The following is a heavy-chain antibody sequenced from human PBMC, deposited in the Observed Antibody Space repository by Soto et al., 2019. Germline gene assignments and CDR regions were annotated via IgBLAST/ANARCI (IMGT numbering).Heavy chain of an antibody. Sequence: ASVKVSWKASRFTFTSCARHWVRQAPGQRLEWMGWINAGNGNTKYSQKFQGRVTITRDTSASTAYMELRSLRSEDTAVYYCARDERYFSSTSWRWECLASMDVWGQGTTVTVSS. CDR1: RFTFTSCA. CDR2: INAGNGNT. CDR3: ARDERYFSSTSWRWECLASMDV. V-gene: IGHV1-3*01. D-gene: IGHD2-2*01. J-gene: IGHJ6*01.